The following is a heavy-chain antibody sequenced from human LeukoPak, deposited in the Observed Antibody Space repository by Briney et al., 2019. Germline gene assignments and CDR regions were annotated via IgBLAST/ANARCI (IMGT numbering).Heavy chain of an antibody. CDR3: ARVGIGGDFWSGYSPYYYYYYMDV. V-gene: IGHV1-46*01. CDR1: GYTFRNYY. J-gene: IGHJ6*03. CDR2: IGPSLGAT. Sequence: GASVKVSCKTSGYTFRNYYIHWVRQAPGQGLEWMGVIGPSLGATTYAQKFQGRVTMTRNTSISTAYMELSSLRSEDTAVYYCARVGIGGDFWSGYSPYYYYYYMDVWGKGTTVTVSS. D-gene: IGHD3-3*01.